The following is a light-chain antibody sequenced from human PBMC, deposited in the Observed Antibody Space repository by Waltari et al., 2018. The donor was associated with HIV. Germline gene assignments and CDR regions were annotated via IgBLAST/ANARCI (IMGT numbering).Light chain of an antibody. Sequence: QSALTQPASVSGSPGPSITISCTGTSSDVGSYNLVSWYQQHPGKAPKLMIYEVSKRPSGFSNRLSGSKSGNTASLTISGLQAEDEADYYCCSYAGSSTPVVFGGGTKLTVL. J-gene: IGLJ2*01. V-gene: IGLV2-23*02. CDR3: CSYAGSSTPVV. CDR1: SSDVGSYNL. CDR2: EVS.